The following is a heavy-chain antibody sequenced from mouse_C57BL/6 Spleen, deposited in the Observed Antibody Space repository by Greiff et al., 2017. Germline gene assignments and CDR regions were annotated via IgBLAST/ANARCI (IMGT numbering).Heavy chain of an antibody. Sequence: VHVKQSVAELVRPGASVKLSCTASGFNIKNTYMHWVKQRPEQGLEWIGRIDPANGNTKYAPKFQGKATITADTSSNTAYLQLSSLPSEDTAIYYCARSVLREAMDYWGQGTSVTVSS. V-gene: IGHV14-3*01. CDR3: ARSVLREAMDY. CDR1: GFNIKNTY. D-gene: IGHD1-1*01. CDR2: IDPANGNT. J-gene: IGHJ4*01.